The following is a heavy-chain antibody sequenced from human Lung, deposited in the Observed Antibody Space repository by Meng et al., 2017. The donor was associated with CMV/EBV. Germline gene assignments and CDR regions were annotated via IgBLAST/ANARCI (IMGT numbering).Heavy chain of an antibody. CDR1: GFTFSSYA. D-gene: IGHD3-3*01. CDR3: ARDHDYDFWSGYVDY. CDR2: ISSNGGST. J-gene: IGHJ4*02. Sequence: ESLKISCAASGFTFSSYAMHWVRQAPGKGLEYVSAISSNGGSTYYADSVKGRFTISRDNSKNTLYLQMGSLRAEDMAVYYRARDHDYDFWSGYVDYWGQGTXVTVSS. V-gene: IGHV3-64*02.